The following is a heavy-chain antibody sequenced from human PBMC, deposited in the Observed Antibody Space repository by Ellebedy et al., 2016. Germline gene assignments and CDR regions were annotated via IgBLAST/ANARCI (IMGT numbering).Heavy chain of an antibody. CDR1: GYSLSEIS. Sequence: ASVKVSXXISGYSLSEISIHWVRQAPGSGLVWMGSFDPEDGQKVYAQKLQGRITMTEDTTADTAYMELRSLTSEDTAIYFCASTGGSFPNFDFWGQGTLVTVSS. J-gene: IGHJ4*02. V-gene: IGHV1-24*01. CDR3: ASTGGSFPNFDF. D-gene: IGHD1-26*01. CDR2: FDPEDGQK.